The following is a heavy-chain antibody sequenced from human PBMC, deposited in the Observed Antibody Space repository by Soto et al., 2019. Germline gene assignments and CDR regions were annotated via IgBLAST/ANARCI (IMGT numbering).Heavy chain of an antibody. Sequence: ASVKVSCKASGYTFTSYGISWVRQAPGQGLEWMGWINAGNGNSKYSQKFQGRVTITRDASASTAYMELSSLTSEDTAVYYCAREGGTYLTTAFDPWGPGTLVTVSS. D-gene: IGHD1-26*01. CDR1: GYTFTSYG. CDR2: INAGNGNS. V-gene: IGHV1-18*01. J-gene: IGHJ5*01. CDR3: AREGGTYLTTAFDP.